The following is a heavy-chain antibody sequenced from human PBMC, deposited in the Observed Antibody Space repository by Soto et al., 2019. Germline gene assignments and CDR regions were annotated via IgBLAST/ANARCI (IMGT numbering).Heavy chain of an antibody. D-gene: IGHD2-15*01. Sequence: SLRLSCMASGFTFRDYAISWFRQAPGKGLQWVSFIRSNIYDGTTEYAASVKDRFTIPRDDSQTIAYLQMSSLKTEDTGVYYCTRVSPDCSDGSCYPLNWGQGTLVTVSS. CDR1: GFTFRDYA. V-gene: IGHV3-49*03. CDR2: IRSNIYDGTT. CDR3: TRVSPDCSDGSCYPLN. J-gene: IGHJ4*02.